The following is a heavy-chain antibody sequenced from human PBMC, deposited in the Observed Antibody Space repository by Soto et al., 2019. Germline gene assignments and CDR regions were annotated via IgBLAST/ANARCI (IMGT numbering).Heavy chain of an antibody. Sequence: PSETLSLTCTVSGGYISSGGYYWNWIRQDPGKGLEWIRYIYYNGNTYNRPALRSRITISLDTPKKKLSLRLSSVTVADTAVYYYVRGSLYNFDRSGTELWFDPWGQGALVTVYS. D-gene: IGHD3-22*01. V-gene: IGHV4-31*03. CDR2: IYYNGNT. CDR3: VRGSLYNFDRSGTELWFDP. CDR1: GGYISSGGYY. J-gene: IGHJ5*02.